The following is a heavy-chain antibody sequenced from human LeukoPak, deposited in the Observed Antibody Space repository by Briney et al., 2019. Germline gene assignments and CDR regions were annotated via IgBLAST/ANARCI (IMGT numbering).Heavy chain of an antibody. CDR3: ANPLHYDSSPHGGY. J-gene: IGHJ4*02. CDR1: GFTFSSYA. V-gene: IGHV3-23*01. CDR2: ISGSGGST. D-gene: IGHD3-22*01. Sequence: GGSLRLSCAASGFTFSSYAMSWVRQAPGKGVEWVSAISGSGGSTYYADSVKGRFTISRDNSKNTLYLQMNSLRAEDTAVYYCANPLHYDSSPHGGYWGQGTLVTVSS.